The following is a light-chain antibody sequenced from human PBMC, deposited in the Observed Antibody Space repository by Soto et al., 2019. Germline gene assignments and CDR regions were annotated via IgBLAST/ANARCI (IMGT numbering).Light chain of an antibody. V-gene: IGKV1-5*03. J-gene: IGKJ1*01. CDR3: QQYNNYSGT. Sequence: DIQMTQSPSTLSASVGDRVTITCRASQNVNSWLAWYQQKPGKAPKLLIYKASNLENGVPSRFSGSGSGTEFTLTISGLPPDDFASYYCQQYNNYSGTFGQGTKVEIK. CDR1: QNVNSW. CDR2: KAS.